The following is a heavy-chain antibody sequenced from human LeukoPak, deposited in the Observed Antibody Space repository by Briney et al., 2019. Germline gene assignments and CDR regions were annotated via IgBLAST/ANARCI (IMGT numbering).Heavy chain of an antibody. CDR2: MNPNSGNT. D-gene: IGHD4-23*01. J-gene: IGHJ4*02. Sequence: ASVKVSCKASGYTFTSYDINWVRQATGQGLEWMGWMNPNSGNTGYAQKFQGRVTMTRNTSISTAYMELSSLRSEDTVVYYCARERDYGGNPDFDYWGQGTLVTVSS. CDR3: ARERDYGGNPDFDY. V-gene: IGHV1-8*01. CDR1: GYTFTSYD.